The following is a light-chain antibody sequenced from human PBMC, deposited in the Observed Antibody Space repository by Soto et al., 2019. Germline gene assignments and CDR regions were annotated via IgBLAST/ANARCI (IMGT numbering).Light chain of an antibody. V-gene: IGKV3-20*01. J-gene: IGKJ2*01. CDR3: QQYDTSPLKST. CDR2: GAS. CDR1: QSIINNY. Sequence: ESVLTQSPGSLSLSPGETATLSCRASQSIINNYLAWYQQKPGQAPRLLNYGASIRATAVPDRFSGSGTGTDFTLTITRLEAEDFAVYYCQQYDTSPLKSTFGQGTKLGVK.